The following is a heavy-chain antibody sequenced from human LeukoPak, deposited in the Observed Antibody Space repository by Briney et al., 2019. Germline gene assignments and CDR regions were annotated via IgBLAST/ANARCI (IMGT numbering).Heavy chain of an antibody. CDR3: ARGPSHYFDY. CDR2: INHSGST. Sequence: SETLSLTCTVSGGSISSGSYYWSWIRQPPGKGLEWIGEINHSGSTNYNPSLKSRVTISVDTSKNQFSLKLSSVTAADTAVYYCARGPSHYFDYWGQGTLVTVSS. CDR1: GGSISSGSYY. J-gene: IGHJ4*02. V-gene: IGHV4-39*07.